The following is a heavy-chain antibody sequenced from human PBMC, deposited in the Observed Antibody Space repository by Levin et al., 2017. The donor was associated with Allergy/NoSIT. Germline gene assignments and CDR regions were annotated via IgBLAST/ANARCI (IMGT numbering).Heavy chain of an antibody. D-gene: IGHD6-13*01. CDR1: GGSISTISSY. J-gene: IGHJ4*01. Sequence: PSETLSLTCNVSGGSISTISSYWGWIRQPPGKGLEWIGNIFYSGSGNIYYNPSLKSRVTMSIDTSKSQFSLRLRPVTAADTAIYYCARVHSGLMRAGPFDFWGHGSPVTVSS. CDR2: IFYSGSGNI. V-gene: IGHV4-39*07. CDR3: ARVHSGLMRAGPFDF.